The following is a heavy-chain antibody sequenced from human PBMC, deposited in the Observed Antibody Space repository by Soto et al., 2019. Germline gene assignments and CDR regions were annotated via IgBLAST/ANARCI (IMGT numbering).Heavy chain of an antibody. Sequence: GGSLRLSCAASGFTFSSYAMSWVRQAPGKGLEWVSAISGSGGSKYYADSVKGRFTISRDNSKNTLYLQMNSLRAEDTAVYYCAKAPMITFGGVIAERYFDYWGQGTLVTVSS. CDR2: ISGSGGSK. CDR3: AKAPMITFGGVIAERYFDY. J-gene: IGHJ4*02. V-gene: IGHV3-23*01. CDR1: GFTFSSYA. D-gene: IGHD3-16*02.